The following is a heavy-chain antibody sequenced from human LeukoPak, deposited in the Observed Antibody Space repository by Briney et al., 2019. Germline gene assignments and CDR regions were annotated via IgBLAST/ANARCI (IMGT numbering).Heavy chain of an antibody. CDR1: GGSVSSGIYY. Sequence: SETLSLTCTVPGGSVSSGIYYSSWIRQPPGKRLEWLAYVYDSGSTNYNPSLKSRVTISVDTSKNQFSLKLSSVTAADTAVYYCAREALGYCSSTSCYNWFDPWGQGTLVTVSS. D-gene: IGHD2-2*01. V-gene: IGHV4-61*01. J-gene: IGHJ5*02. CDR2: VYDSGST. CDR3: AREALGYCSSTSCYNWFDP.